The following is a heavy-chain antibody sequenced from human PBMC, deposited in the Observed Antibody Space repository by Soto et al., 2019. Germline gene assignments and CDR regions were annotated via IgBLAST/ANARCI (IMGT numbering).Heavy chain of an antibody. CDR1: GGTFSSYT. J-gene: IGHJ3*02. V-gene: IGHV1-69*02. D-gene: IGHD3-3*01. CDR2: IIPILGIA. Sequence: EASVKVSCKASGGTFSSYTISWVRQAPGQGLEWMGRIIPILGIANYAQKFQGRVTITADKSTSTAYMELSSLRSEDTAVYYCARFVLRFAFDIWGQGTMVTVSS. CDR3: ARFVLRFAFDI.